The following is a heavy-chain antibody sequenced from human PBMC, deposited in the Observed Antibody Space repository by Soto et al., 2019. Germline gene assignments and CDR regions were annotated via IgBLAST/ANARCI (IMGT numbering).Heavy chain of an antibody. V-gene: IGHV3-33*01. Sequence: QVQLVESGGGVVQPGRSLTLSCAASGFTFSSHGMRWVRQAPGKGLEWVAVIWYDGSNKYYADSVKGRFVISRDNSKNTLYLEMNSLSAEDTAVYYCARWGDGKRSDYWGQGTLVTVSS. CDR1: GFTFSSHG. D-gene: IGHD3-16*01. CDR2: IWYDGSNK. J-gene: IGHJ4*02. CDR3: ARWGDGKRSDY.